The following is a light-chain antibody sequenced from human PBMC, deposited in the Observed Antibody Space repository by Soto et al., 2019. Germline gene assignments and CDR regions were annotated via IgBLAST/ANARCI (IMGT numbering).Light chain of an antibody. CDR3: CSYAGSYSYVV. V-gene: IGLV2-11*01. CDR1: SSDVGGYNY. CDR2: DVS. Sequence: QSALTQPRSVSGSLRQSVTISCTGTSSDVGGYNYVSWYQQHPGKAPKLIIYDVSERPSGVPDRFSGSKSGNTASLTISGLQAEDEADYCCCSYAGSYSYVVFGGGTKVTVL. J-gene: IGLJ2*01.